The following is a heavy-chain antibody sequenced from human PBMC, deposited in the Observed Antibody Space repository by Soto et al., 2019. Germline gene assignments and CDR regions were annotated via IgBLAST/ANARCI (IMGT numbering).Heavy chain of an antibody. CDR1: GGSFSGYY. CDR3: AREEVPQWFTRGYYGMDV. D-gene: IGHD2-2*01. V-gene: IGHV4-34*01. Sequence: SETLSLTCAVHGGSFSGYYWTWIRQPPGKGLVWIGDINHSGSTNYNPSLKSRVTISVDTSKNQLSLKLRSVTAADTAVYYCAREEVPQWFTRGYYGMDVWGQGTTVTVSS. J-gene: IGHJ6*02. CDR2: INHSGST.